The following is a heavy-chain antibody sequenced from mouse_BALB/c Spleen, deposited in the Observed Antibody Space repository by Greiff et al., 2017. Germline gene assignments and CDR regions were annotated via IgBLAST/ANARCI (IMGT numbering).Heavy chain of an antibody. CDR3: ARWGGDSWLAY. CDR1: GYSFTDYY. Sequence: VQLQQSGPELVKPGASVKVSCKASGYSFTDYYMHWVKQRHGQGLEWIGYIDPYTGGTGYNQKFKGKATLTVDKSSSTAFMHLSSLTSEDSAVYYCARWGGDSWLAYWGQGTPVTVSA. V-gene: IGHV1S135*01. D-gene: IGHD2-13*01. J-gene: IGHJ3*01. CDR2: IDPYTGGT.